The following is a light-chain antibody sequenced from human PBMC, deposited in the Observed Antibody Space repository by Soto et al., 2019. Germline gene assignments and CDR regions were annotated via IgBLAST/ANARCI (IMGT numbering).Light chain of an antibody. Sequence: DIQMTQSPSYLSASVGDRVTIACRASQGIASYLVWYQQKPGKVPRLLIYAASTLQSGVPSRFSGRGSGTDFTLTISSLQSEDVATYYCQKYNGAQWTFGQGTKVEIK. CDR2: AAS. V-gene: IGKV1-27*01. CDR1: QGIASY. CDR3: QKYNGAQWT. J-gene: IGKJ1*01.